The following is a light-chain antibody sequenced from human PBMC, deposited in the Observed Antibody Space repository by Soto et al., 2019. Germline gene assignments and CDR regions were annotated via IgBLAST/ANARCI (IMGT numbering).Light chain of an antibody. J-gene: IGKJ1*01. CDR3: QQDYNLPRT. V-gene: IGKV3D-7*01. Sequence: PGERVTLSCRASQSVSSSYLTWCQQTPGQAPGLLIYGASTRATRIPANFSGSGSETAFTLTISSLQPEDFAVYYCQQDYNLPRTFGQGTKVEIK. CDR2: GAS. CDR1: QSVSSSY.